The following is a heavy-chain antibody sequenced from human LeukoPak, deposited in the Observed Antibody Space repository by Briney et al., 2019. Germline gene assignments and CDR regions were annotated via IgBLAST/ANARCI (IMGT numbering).Heavy chain of an antibody. D-gene: IGHD4-23*01. CDR1: DFTVSSNY. CDR3: AKEASVGFDP. J-gene: IGHJ5*02. Sequence: GGSLRLSCAASDFTVSSNYMSWVRQAPGKGLVWVSRISNDGTGTFYADSVKGRFTISRDNAKNTLYLQMNSLRAEDTAVYYCAKEASVGFDPWGQGTLVTVSS. V-gene: IGHV3-74*01. CDR2: ISNDGTGT.